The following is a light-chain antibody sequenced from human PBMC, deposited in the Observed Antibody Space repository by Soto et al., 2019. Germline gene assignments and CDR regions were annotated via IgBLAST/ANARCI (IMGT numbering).Light chain of an antibody. Sequence: QSVLTQPASVSGSPGQSITISCTGTSSDNAIYNYVSWYQQHPGKAPKLLIYRGSNRPSGVSNRFSGSESGNTASLTISGLQAEYEADYYCSLYTSDNTYVFGTGTKVTVL. V-gene: IGLV2-14*01. CDR3: SLYTSDNTYV. CDR2: RGS. CDR1: SSDNAIYNY. J-gene: IGLJ1*01.